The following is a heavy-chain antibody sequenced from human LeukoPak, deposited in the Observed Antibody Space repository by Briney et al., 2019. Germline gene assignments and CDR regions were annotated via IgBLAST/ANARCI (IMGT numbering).Heavy chain of an antibody. V-gene: IGHV1-18*04. Sequence: ASVKVSCKASGYTFTSYGISWVRQAPGQGLEWMGWISAYNGNTNYAQKLQGRVTMTTDTFTSTAYMELRSLRSDDTAVYYCARDRRTTVRGFFDPWGQGTLVTVSS. J-gene: IGHJ5*02. CDR3: ARDRRTTVRGFFDP. CDR1: GYTFTSYG. CDR2: ISAYNGNT. D-gene: IGHD3-10*01.